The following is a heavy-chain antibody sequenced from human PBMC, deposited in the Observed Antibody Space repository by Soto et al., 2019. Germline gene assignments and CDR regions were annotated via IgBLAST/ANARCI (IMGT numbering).Heavy chain of an antibody. CDR1: GYTFTSYA. CDR2: INAGNGNT. Sequence: QVQLVQSGAEVKKPGASVKVSCKASGYTFTSYAMHWVRQAPGQRLEWMGWINAGNGNTKYSQKFQGRVTITRDTSASTAYMELSSLRSEDTAVYYCARGVGFIVQYYFDYWGQGTMVTVSS. J-gene: IGHJ4*02. V-gene: IGHV1-3*01. D-gene: IGHD3-16*02. CDR3: ARGVGFIVQYYFDY.